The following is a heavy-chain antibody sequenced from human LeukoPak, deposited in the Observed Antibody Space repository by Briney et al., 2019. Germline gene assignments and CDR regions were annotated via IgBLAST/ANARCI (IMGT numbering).Heavy chain of an antibody. D-gene: IGHD3-10*01. CDR1: GFIFSDYW. J-gene: IGHJ4*02. CDR2: IKQDGSAK. Sequence: GGSLRLSCAASGFIFSDYWMSWVRQAPGKGLEWVANIKQDGSAKYYVDSVRGRFTISRDNAKNSVYLQMKSLRVEDTAVYYCARDLRLYGSGSGDYWGQGTLVTVSS. V-gene: IGHV3-7*01. CDR3: ARDLRLYGSGSGDY.